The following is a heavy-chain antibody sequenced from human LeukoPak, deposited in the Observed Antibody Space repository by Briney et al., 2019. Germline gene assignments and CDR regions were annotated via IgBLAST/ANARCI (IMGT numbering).Heavy chain of an antibody. V-gene: IGHV5-51*01. CDR1: GYSLINHW. CDR2: IYPGDSDT. D-gene: IGHD5-24*01. Sequence: GESLKISCKASGYSLINHWIGWVRQMPGKGLEWMGIIYPGDSDTRYSPSLQGQVTISADKSISTAYLQWSGLKASDTAMYFCARSCRDGYRDFDYWGQGTLVTVSS. CDR3: ARSCRDGYRDFDY. J-gene: IGHJ4*02.